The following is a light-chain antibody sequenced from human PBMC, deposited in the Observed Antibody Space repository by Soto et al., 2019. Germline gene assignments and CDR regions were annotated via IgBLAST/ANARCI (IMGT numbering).Light chain of an antibody. CDR1: QSVSSRN. V-gene: IGKV3-20*01. J-gene: IGKJ2*01. CDR3: LRYGDSPPAYT. CDR2: GAS. Sequence: EIVLTQSPGTVSLSPGERATLSCRASQSVSSRNLAWYRQKPGQAPSLLIFGASNSATCIPDRFSGSGSGTDFTLTISRLEPEDCAVYYCLRYGDSPPAYTFGQGTKLEIK.